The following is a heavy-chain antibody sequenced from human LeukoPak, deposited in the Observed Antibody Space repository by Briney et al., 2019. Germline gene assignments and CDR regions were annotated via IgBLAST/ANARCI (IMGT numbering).Heavy chain of an antibody. J-gene: IGHJ6*02. Sequence: ASVKVSCKASGYTFTGYYMHWVRQAPGQGLEWMGWINPNSGGTNYAQKFQGWVTMTRDTSISTAYMELSGLRSDDTAVYYCARVKYSGYDEDYYYGMDVWGQGTTVTVSS. CDR1: GYTFTGYY. V-gene: IGHV1-2*04. CDR2: INPNSGGT. CDR3: ARVKYSGYDEDYYYGMDV. D-gene: IGHD5-12*01.